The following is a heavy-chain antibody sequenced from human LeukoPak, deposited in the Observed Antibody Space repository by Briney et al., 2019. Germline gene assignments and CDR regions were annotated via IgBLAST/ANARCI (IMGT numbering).Heavy chain of an antibody. D-gene: IGHD1-1*01. CDR2: IYYSGST. Sequence: SETLSLTCTVSGGSISSYYWSWIRQPPGKGLEWIGYIYYSGSTNYNPSLKSRVTISVDTSKNQFSLKLSSVTAADTAVYYCARTNDGDYYYGMDVWGQGTTVTVSS. CDR1: GGSISSYY. V-gene: IGHV4-59*01. J-gene: IGHJ6*02. CDR3: ARTNDGDYYYGMDV.